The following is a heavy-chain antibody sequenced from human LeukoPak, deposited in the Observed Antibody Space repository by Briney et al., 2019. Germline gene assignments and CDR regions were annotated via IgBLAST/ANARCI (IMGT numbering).Heavy chain of an antibody. Sequence: GGSLRLSCAASGFTFSKYCLNWVRQAPGKGLEWVSRINPSDKSVSYADSVKGRFTIARDDARKTLYLQMNSLRAEDTAVYYCLTIVETTFDAFDIWGQGTMVTVSS. J-gene: IGHJ3*02. V-gene: IGHV3-74*01. D-gene: IGHD2/OR15-2a*01. CDR3: LTIVETTFDAFDI. CDR1: GFTFSKYC. CDR2: INPSDKSV.